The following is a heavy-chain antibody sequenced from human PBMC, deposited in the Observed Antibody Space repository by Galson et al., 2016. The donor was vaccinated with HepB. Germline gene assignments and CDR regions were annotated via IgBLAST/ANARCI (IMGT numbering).Heavy chain of an antibody. V-gene: IGHV3-23*01. CDR2: ISASGGST. CDR1: GFTFNNYA. CDR3: AKDPAAMVPYWYFDL. Sequence: SLRLSCAASGFTFNNYAMIWVRQAPEKGLEWVSTISASGGSTYYADSVKGRFTISRDNSKNTVYLQMNSLRVEDTAVYYCAKDPAAMVPYWYFDLWGRGTLVTVSS. J-gene: IGHJ2*01. D-gene: IGHD5-18*01.